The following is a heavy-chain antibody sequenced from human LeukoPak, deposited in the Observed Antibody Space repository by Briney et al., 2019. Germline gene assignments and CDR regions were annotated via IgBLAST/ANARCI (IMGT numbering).Heavy chain of an antibody. J-gene: IGHJ6*03. D-gene: IGHD6-13*01. CDR1: GFSFSNYA. Sequence: GGSLRLSCAASGFSFSNYAMNWVRQAPGKGLEWVSYISGSSAAIYYAVSVEGRFTISRDKAKNSLYLQMNSLRAEDTAVYYCARDPSRGYNYYSYMDVWGKGTTVTVSS. CDR3: ARDPSRGYNYYSYMDV. CDR2: ISGSSAAI. V-gene: IGHV3-48*01.